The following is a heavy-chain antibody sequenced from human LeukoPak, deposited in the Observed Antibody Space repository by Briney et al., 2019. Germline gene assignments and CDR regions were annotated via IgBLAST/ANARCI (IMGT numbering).Heavy chain of an antibody. CDR1: GFPYDVYR. Sequence: GGPLRLSCAASGFPYDVYRIIWVPGAPGKGLEVGSGINWNGGSTGYADSGKGRFTIPRDNAKNSLYLQMTSLRAEDTALYYCARGTLKAAATDFDYWGQGNLVTVSS. CDR3: ARGTLKAAATDFDY. V-gene: IGHV3-20*04. J-gene: IGHJ4*02. D-gene: IGHD6-13*01. CDR2: INWNGGST.